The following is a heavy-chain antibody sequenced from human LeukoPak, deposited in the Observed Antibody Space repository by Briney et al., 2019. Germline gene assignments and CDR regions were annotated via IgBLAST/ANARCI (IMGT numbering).Heavy chain of an antibody. V-gene: IGHV3-30*02. D-gene: IGHD4-11*01. Sequence: GGSLRLSCAASGFTFSSYGMHWVRQAPGKGPEWVAFIRYDGSNKYYADSVKGRFTISRDNSKNTLYLQMNSLRAEDTAVYYCAKPYMTTVTSPLDYWGQGTLVTVSS. CDR2: IRYDGSNK. J-gene: IGHJ4*02. CDR1: GFTFSSYG. CDR3: AKPYMTTVTSPLDY.